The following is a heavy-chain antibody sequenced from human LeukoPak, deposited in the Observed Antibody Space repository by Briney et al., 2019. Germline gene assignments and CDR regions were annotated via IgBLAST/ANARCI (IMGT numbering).Heavy chain of an antibody. CDR1: GFTFSSYS. CDR2: IYSGGST. Sequence: GGSLRLSCAASGFTFSSYSMNWVRQAPGKGLEWVSVIYSGGSTYYADSVKGRFTISRDNSKNTLCLQMNSLRAEDTAVYYCARDVGGFDPWGQGTLVTVSS. V-gene: IGHV3-66*02. J-gene: IGHJ5*02. CDR3: ARDVGGFDP. D-gene: IGHD3-16*01.